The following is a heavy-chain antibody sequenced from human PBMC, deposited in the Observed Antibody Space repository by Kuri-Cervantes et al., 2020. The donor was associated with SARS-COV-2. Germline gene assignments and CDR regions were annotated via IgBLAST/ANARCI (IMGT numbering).Heavy chain of an antibody. D-gene: IGHD4-17*01. V-gene: IGHV3-52*02. CDR1: GFTFSSSW. J-gene: IGHJ6*02. Sequence: GGSLRLSCAASGFTFSSSWMHWVCQAPEKGQEWVADIKCDGSEKYYVDSVKGRFTISRDNAKNSLYLQMNSLRDEDTAVYYCASRRNFDYGDYANYYYYGMDVWGQGTTVTVSS. CDR3: ASRRNFDYGDYANYYYYGMDV. CDR2: IKCDGSEK.